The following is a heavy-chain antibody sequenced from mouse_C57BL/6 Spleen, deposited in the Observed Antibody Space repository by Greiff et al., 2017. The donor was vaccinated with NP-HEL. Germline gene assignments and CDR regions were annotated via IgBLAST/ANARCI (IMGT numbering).Heavy chain of an antibody. Sequence: EVNVVESGGGLVKPGGSLKLSCAASGFTFSSYALSWVRQTPEKRLEWVATISDGGSYTYYPDNVKGRFTISRDNAKNNLYLQMSHLKSEDTAMYYCARDNYYGSSSDFDYWGQGTTLTVSS. J-gene: IGHJ2*01. CDR2: ISDGGSYT. V-gene: IGHV5-4*01. D-gene: IGHD1-1*01. CDR1: GFTFSSYA. CDR3: ARDNYYGSSSDFDY.